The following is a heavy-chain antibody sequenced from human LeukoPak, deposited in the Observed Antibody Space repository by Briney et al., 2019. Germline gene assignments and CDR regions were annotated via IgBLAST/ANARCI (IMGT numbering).Heavy chain of an antibody. D-gene: IGHD2-2*01. CDR1: GFTFTSSA. CDR2: IVVGSGNT. Sequence: SVKVSCKASGFTFTSSAMRWVRQARGQRLEWIGWIVVGSGNTNYAQKFQERVTITRDMSTSTAYMELSSLRSEDTAVYYCAAGDIVVVPAATVWGQGTLVTVSS. CDR3: AAGDIVVVPAATV. V-gene: IGHV1-58*02. J-gene: IGHJ4*02.